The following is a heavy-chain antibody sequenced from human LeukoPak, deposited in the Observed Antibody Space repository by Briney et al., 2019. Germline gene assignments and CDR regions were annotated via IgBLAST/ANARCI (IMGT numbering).Heavy chain of an antibody. CDR3: ARDRGRYDSSGYYYEGYFDY. V-gene: IGHV3-21*01. CDR2: ISSRSSYI. CDR1: GFTFSSYS. J-gene: IGHJ4*02. Sequence: PGEPLRLSCAASGFTFSSYSINWVRLAPGKGLEWVSCISSRSSYIYYADSVKGRFTISRDNAKNSLYLQMNSLRAEDTAVYYCARDRGRYDSSGYYYEGYFDYWGQGTLVTVSS. D-gene: IGHD3-22*01.